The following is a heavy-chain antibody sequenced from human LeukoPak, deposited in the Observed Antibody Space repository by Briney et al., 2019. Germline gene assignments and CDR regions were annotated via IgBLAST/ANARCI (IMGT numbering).Heavy chain of an antibody. Sequence: PSETLSLTCTVSGVSITSNRYWGWIRQPPGKGLEWIGSIFYSGTPYYNPSLKSRPPISLDTSKNQFSLKLSSVTAADTAVYYCARLFLGDDLIEYYFDFWGQGSLVTVSS. J-gene: IGHJ4*02. CDR3: ARLFLGDDLIEYYFDF. CDR1: GVSITSNRY. V-gene: IGHV4-39*01. CDR2: IFYSGTP. D-gene: IGHD3-10*01.